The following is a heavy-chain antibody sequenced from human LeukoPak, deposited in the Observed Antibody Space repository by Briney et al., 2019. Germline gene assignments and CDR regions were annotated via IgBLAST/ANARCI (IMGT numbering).Heavy chain of an antibody. CDR2: IIPIFGTA. J-gene: IGHJ4*02. Sequence: ASVKVSCKASGGTFSSYAISWVRQAPGQGLEWMGGIIPIFGTASYAQKFQGRVTITADESTSTAYMELSSLRSEDTAVYYCARDVSIAAAGTRYFDYWGQGTLVTVSS. CDR1: GGTFSSYA. V-gene: IGHV1-69*13. D-gene: IGHD6-13*01. CDR3: ARDVSIAAAGTRYFDY.